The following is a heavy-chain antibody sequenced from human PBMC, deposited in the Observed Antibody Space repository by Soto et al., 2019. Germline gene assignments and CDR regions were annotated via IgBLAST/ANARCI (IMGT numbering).Heavy chain of an antibody. J-gene: IGHJ6*02. D-gene: IGHD6-13*01. CDR1: GYTFTSYY. Sequence: ASVKVSCKASGYTFTSYYMHWVRQAPGQGLEWMGIINPSGGSTSYAQKFQGRVTMTRDTSTSTVYMELSSLRSEDTAVYYCARVNQQQLVFKYYYYYYGMDVWGQGTTVTVSS. CDR3: ARVNQQQLVFKYYYYYYGMDV. V-gene: IGHV1-46*01. CDR2: INPSGGST.